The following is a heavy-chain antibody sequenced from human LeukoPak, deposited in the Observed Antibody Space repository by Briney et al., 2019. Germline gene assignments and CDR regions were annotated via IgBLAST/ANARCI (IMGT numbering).Heavy chain of an antibody. CDR1: GGSISSYY. D-gene: IGHD5-24*01. Sequence: SQTLSLTCTVSGGSISSYYWSWIRQPPGKGLEWVGSIYYSGSTNFNPSLKSRSTISVAPSTTQFSLRRASLTAADTAVYYCARGLLDGYTHPAAFDMWGQGTMVTVSS. V-gene: IGHV4-59*01. CDR3: ARGLLDGYTHPAAFDM. J-gene: IGHJ3*02. CDR2: IYYSGST.